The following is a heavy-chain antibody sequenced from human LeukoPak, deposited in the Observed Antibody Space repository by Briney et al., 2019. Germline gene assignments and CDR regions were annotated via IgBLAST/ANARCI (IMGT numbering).Heavy chain of an antibody. J-gene: IGHJ3*02. CDR1: GGSISSYY. V-gene: IGHV4-34*01. Sequence: PSETLSLTCTVSGGSISSYYRSWIRQPPGKGLEWIGEINHSGSTNYNPSLKSRVTISVDTSKNQFSLKLSSVTAADTAVYYCAREEAYSSSSDAFDIWGQGTMVTVSS. D-gene: IGHD6-6*01. CDR2: INHSGST. CDR3: AREEAYSSSSDAFDI.